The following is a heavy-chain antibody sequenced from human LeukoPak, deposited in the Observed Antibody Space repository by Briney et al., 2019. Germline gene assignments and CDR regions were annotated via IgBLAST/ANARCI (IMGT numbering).Heavy chain of an antibody. CDR1: GFTFSSYA. CDR2: ISGSGANT. J-gene: IGHJ4*02. V-gene: IGHV3-23*01. CDR3: TKEASQSNGHT. D-gene: IGHD4-17*01. Sequence: GGSLRLSCAASGFTFSSYAMSWVRQAPGKGLEWVSAISGSGANTYYTDSVKGRFTISRDNSNNALYLQMNSLRAEDTAVYYCTKEASQSNGHTWGQGTLVNVSS.